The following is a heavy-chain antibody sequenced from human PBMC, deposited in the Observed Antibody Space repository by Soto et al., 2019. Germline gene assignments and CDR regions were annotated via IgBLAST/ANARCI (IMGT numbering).Heavy chain of an antibody. CDR3: ARGGVGSQSYAFDI. CDR2: IIPKFSTS. V-gene: IGHV1-69*06. CDR1: GGTFNNYA. J-gene: IGHJ3*02. Sequence: QVQLVQSGAEVKKPGSSVRVSCKASGGTFNNYAVHWVRQAPGQGLEWMGGIIPKFSTSSSAQKFQGRVTMNVDSSTNTAYMELIRLTSEDTALYYCARGGVGSQSYAFDIWGQGTAVTVSS. D-gene: IGHD3-16*01.